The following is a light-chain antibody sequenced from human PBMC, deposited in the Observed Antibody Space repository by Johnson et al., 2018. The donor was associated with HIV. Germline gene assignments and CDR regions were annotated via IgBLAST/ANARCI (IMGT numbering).Light chain of an antibody. CDR3: GAWDTSLSALYV. CDR1: VSNIGNNY. Sequence: QSVLTQPPSVSAAPGQTVNISCSGTVSNIGNNYVSWYQQLPGTAPKLLIYENNKRPSGIPDRFSGSKSGTSATLGITVLQTGDEADYYCGAWDTSLSALYVFGTGTKVTVL. V-gene: IGLV1-51*02. J-gene: IGLJ1*01. CDR2: ENN.